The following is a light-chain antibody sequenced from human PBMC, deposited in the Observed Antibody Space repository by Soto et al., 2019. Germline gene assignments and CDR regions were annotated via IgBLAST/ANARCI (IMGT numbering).Light chain of an antibody. Sequence: EIVMTQSPATLSVSPGERATLSCRASQSVSSTLAWYQQKPGQAPRLLIYGASTRATGIPARFSGSGSGTEFTHPLRSLPSEAFADYDCNHYNSGPSITFGQAKRLEIK. CDR1: QSVSST. CDR2: GAS. CDR3: NHYNSGPSIT. V-gene: IGKV3-15*01. J-gene: IGKJ5*01.